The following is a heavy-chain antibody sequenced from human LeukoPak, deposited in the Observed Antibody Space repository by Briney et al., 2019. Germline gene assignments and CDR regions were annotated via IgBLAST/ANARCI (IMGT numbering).Heavy chain of an antibody. Sequence: ASVKVSCKASGGTFTSYDISWVRQAPGQGLEWMGGIIPIVGRANYAQKFQGRVTITADESTSTAYMELSSLRSEDTAVYYCARAYCGGDCYSRLYYYYGMDVWGQGTTVTVSS. CDR2: IIPIVGRA. V-gene: IGHV1-69*13. CDR1: GGTFTSYD. J-gene: IGHJ6*02. D-gene: IGHD2-21*02. CDR3: ARAYCGGDCYSRLYYYYGMDV.